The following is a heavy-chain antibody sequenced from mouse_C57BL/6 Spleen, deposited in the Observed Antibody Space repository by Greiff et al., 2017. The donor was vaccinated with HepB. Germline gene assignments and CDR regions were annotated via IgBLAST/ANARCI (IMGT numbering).Heavy chain of an antibody. CDR2: IDPSDSYT. J-gene: IGHJ3*01. CDR1: GYTFTSYW. CDR3: ADEVYYGSSPFAY. V-gene: IGHV1-59*01. D-gene: IGHD1-1*01. Sequence: VQLQQPGAELVRPGTSVKLSCKASGYTFTSYWMHWVKQRPGQGLEWIGVIDPSDSYTNYNQKFKGKATLTVDTSSSTAYMQLSSLTSEDSAVYYCADEVYYGSSPFAYWGQGTLVTVSA.